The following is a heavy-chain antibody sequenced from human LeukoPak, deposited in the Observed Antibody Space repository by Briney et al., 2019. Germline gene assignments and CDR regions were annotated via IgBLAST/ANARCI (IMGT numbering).Heavy chain of an antibody. V-gene: IGHV3-74*01. CDR3: ARDRPELHDSSGRTDAFDI. CDR2: ITSDGSST. CDR1: GFTFSSTW. J-gene: IGHJ3*02. D-gene: IGHD3-22*01. Sequence: GGSLRLSCAASGFTFSSTWMNWVRQGPGKGLEWVSRITSDGSSTIYADSVKGRFTISRDNSKNTLYLQMNSLRAEDTAVYYCARDRPELHDSSGRTDAFDIWGQGTMVTVSS.